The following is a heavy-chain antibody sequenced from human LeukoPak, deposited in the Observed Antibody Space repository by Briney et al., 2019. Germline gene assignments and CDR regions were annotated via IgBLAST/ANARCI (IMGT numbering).Heavy chain of an antibody. CDR3: VGSSGWLFRY. D-gene: IGHD3-22*01. CDR1: GFTFSDHW. Sequence: HTGGSLRLSCLASGFTFSDHWMNWVRQAPGKGLEWVASIKEDGSVINYMKSVNGRFTISRDNSKSSVYLQMNSLRADDTAVYYCVGSSGWLFRYWGQGTLVTVSS. V-gene: IGHV3-7*01. J-gene: IGHJ4*02. CDR2: IKEDGSVI.